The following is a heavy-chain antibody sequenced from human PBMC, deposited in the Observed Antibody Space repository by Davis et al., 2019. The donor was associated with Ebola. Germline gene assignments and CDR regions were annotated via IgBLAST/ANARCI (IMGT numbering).Heavy chain of an antibody. J-gene: IGHJ4*03. CDR3: ATTPRDSSWYYFDY. D-gene: IGHD6-13*01. Sequence: AASVKVSCKASGYTFTGYYMHWVRQAPGQGLEWMGWINPNSGGTNYAQKFQGWVTMTRDTSISTAYMELSRLRSDDTAVYYRATTPRDSSWYYFDYLGQGNLVT. CDR1: GYTFTGYY. CDR2: INPNSGGT. V-gene: IGHV1-2*04.